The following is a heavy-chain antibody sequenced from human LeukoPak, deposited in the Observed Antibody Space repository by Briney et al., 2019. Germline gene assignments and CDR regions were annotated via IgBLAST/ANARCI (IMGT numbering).Heavy chain of an antibody. V-gene: IGHV3-53*01. CDR2: IYSGGST. CDR1: GFTVSSNY. J-gene: IGHJ6*02. D-gene: IGHD1-26*01. Sequence: PGGSLRLSCAASGFTVSSNYMSWVRQAPGKGLEWVSVIYSGGSTYYADSVKGRFTISRDNSKSTLYLQMNSLRAEDTAVYYCARVMGVTRYYYYGMDVWGQGTTVTVSS. CDR3: ARVMGVTRYYYYGMDV.